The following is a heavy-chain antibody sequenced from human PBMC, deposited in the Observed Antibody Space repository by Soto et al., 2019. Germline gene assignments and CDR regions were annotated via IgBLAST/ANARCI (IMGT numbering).Heavy chain of an antibody. CDR3: ARVPRNYDFWSGYAFPPEDDYMDV. CDR2: IYYSGSN. Sequence: QVQLQESGPGLVKPSETLSLTCTVSGGSISSYYWSWIRQPPGKGLEWIGYIYYSGSNNYNPSLKSRVTISVDTSKNQFSLKLSSVTAADTAVYYCARVPRNYDFWSGYAFPPEDDYMDVWGKGTTVTVSS. CDR1: GGSISSYY. D-gene: IGHD3-3*01. J-gene: IGHJ6*03. V-gene: IGHV4-59*01.